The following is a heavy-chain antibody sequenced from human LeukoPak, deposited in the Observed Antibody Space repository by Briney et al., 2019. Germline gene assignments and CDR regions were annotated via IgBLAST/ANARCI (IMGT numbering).Heavy chain of an antibody. J-gene: IGHJ6*02. CDR2: MNSNSGNT. Sequence: ASVKVSCKASGYTFTSYDINWVRQAPGQGLEWMGWMNSNSGNTGYAQKFQGRVTMTRNTSISTAYMELSSLRSEDTAVYYCARVNVYYYYYGMDVWGQGTTVTVSS. V-gene: IGHV1-8*01. CDR3: ARVNVYYYYYGMDV. CDR1: GYTFTSYD.